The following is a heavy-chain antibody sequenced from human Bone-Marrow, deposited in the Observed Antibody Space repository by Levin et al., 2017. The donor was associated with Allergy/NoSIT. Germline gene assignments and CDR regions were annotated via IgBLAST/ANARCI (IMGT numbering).Heavy chain of an antibody. CDR3: ARHARSIHYGLGHIDN. J-gene: IGHJ4*02. D-gene: IGHD3-10*01. V-gene: IGHV4-39*01. CDR1: DDSISDNSYC. CDR2: IYSSGAT. Sequence: SETLSLNCTVSDDSISDNSYCWNWIRQPAGKEPEWIGSIYSSGATFYNPSLKTRLRISLDTSKRQFSLKLSSMTAADTAVYYCARHARSIHYGLGHIDNWRQGALVTVSS.